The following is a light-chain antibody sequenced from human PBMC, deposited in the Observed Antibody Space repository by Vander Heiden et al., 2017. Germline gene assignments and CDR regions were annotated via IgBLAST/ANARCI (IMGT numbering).Light chain of an antibody. CDR3: QQYDNWWT. CDR1: QSVSSN. J-gene: IGKJ1*01. V-gene: IGKV3-15*01. Sequence: ELVMTQSPATLSVSPGERATLSCRASQSVSSNLAWYQQKPGQAPSLLIYGASTRATGIPARFSGSGSGTEFTLTISSLQSEDFAVYYCQQYDNWWTFGQGTKVEVK. CDR2: GAS.